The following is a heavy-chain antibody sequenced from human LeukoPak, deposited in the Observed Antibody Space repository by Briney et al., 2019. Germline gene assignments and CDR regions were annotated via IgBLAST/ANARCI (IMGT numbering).Heavy chain of an antibody. CDR2: IYTSGST. D-gene: IGHD3-10*01. Sequence: PSETLSLTCTVSGGSISSYYWSWIRQPAGKGLGWIGRIYTSGSTNYNPSLKSRVTMSVDTSKSQFSLKLSSVTAADTAVYYCARGRYYYGSGTFGDIWGQGTMVTVSS. CDR3: ARGRYYYGSGTFGDI. CDR1: GGSISSYY. V-gene: IGHV4-4*07. J-gene: IGHJ3*02.